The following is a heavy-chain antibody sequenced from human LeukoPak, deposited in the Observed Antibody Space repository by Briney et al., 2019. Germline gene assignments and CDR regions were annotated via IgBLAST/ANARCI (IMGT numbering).Heavy chain of an antibody. CDR3: ARASYYYYMDV. V-gene: IGHV4-61*02. J-gene: IGHJ6*03. CDR1: SGSISSGTYY. CDR2: IYSSGST. Sequence: SETLSLTCTVSSGSISSGTYYWSWIRQPAGKGLEWIGRIYSSGSTNYNPSLKSRVIISIDTSKNQFSLKLNSVTAADTAVYYCARASYYYYMDVWGKGTTVTVSS.